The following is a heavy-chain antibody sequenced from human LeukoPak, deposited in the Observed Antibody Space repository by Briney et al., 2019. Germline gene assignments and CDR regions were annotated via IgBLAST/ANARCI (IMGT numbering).Heavy chain of an antibody. V-gene: IGHV4-30-4*08. J-gene: IGHJ5*02. Sequence: SETLSLTCTVSGGSISSSSYFWGWIRQPPGKGLEWIGYIYYSGSTYYNPSLKSRVTISVDTSKNQFSLKLSSVTAADTAVYYCAISPEYNWFDPWGQGTLVTVSS. CDR3: AISPEYNWFDP. CDR2: IYYSGST. D-gene: IGHD1-14*01. CDR1: GGSISSSSYF.